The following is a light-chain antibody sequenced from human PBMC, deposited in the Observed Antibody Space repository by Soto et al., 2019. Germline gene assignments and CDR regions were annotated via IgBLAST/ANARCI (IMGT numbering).Light chain of an antibody. Sequence: EIVLTQSPGTLSSSPGERATLSCRASQSVAYNLAWYQQKPAQAPRLLIYGASTRATGIPARFSASGFGTDFTLTISSLQSEDFAIYYCQQYNDWPPYTFGQGTKVDIK. V-gene: IGKV3-15*01. CDR1: QSVAYN. CDR3: QQYNDWPPYT. J-gene: IGKJ2*01. CDR2: GAS.